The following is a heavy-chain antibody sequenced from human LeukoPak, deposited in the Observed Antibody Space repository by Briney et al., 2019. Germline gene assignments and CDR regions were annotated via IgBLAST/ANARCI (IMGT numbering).Heavy chain of an antibody. J-gene: IGHJ5*02. CDR3: ARDLGGNDLDP. CDR2: INSDGSWT. Sequence: GGSLRLSCTESGFTLRRSWMRWVRDSPGKGLLWVSHINSDGSWTGYADSVRGRFTISRDNAKNTVFLQMNSLGADDTAVYYCARDLGGNDLDPWGQGTLDTVSS. V-gene: IGHV3-74*01. D-gene: IGHD1-1*01. CDR1: GFTLRRSW.